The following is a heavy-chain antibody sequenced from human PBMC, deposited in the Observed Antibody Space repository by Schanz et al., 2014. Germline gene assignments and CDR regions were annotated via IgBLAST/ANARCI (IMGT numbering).Heavy chain of an antibody. CDR1: GGTFSTYP. CDR2: IIPIHGIV. D-gene: IGHD6-13*01. CDR3: ASSGAGYSSSWDFDY. V-gene: IGHV1-69*02. J-gene: IGHJ4*02. Sequence: QVQLVQSGAEVKKPGSSMKVSCKASGGTFSTYPINWLRQAPGQGLEWMGRIIPIHGIVNYAQKFQGRVTITADKSTFTAYMDVSSLRSEDTAVYYCASSGAGYSSSWDFDYWGQGTLVNVSS.